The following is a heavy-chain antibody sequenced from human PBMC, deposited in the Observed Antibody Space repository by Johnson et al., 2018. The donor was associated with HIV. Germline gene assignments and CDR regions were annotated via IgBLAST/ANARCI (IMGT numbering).Heavy chain of an antibody. Sequence: QVQLVESGGGVVQPGTSLTLSCAASGFPFRDSAMHWVRQAPGRGMEWLAVIIFDGVYKHHAESVRGRFTISRDNSKNTLYLQMDSLRAEDTAVYYCAKDPYGYYYDASGLTAFDIWGQGTMVTVSS. V-gene: IGHV3-30-3*01. CDR1: GFPFRDSA. CDR3: AKDPYGYYYDASGLTAFDI. D-gene: IGHD3-22*01. J-gene: IGHJ3*02. CDR2: IIFDGVYK.